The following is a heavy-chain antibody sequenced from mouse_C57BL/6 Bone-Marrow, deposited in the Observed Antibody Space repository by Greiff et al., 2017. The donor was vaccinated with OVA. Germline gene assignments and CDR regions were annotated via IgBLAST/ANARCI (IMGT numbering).Heavy chain of an antibody. D-gene: IGHD1-1*01. Sequence: VKLQQPGAELVKPGASVKLSCKASGYTFTSYWMHWVKQRPGQGLEWIGMIHPNSGSTNYNEKFKSKATLTVDKSSSTAYMQLSSLTSEDSAVYYCARRARLRRVPFAYWGQGTLVTVSA. V-gene: IGHV1-64*01. CDR3: ARRARLRRVPFAY. CDR1: GYTFTSYW. CDR2: IHPNSGST. J-gene: IGHJ3*01.